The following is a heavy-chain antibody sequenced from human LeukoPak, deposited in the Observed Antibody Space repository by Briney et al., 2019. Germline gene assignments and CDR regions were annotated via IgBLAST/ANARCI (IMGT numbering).Heavy chain of an antibody. Sequence: ASVKVSCKASGGTFSSYAINWVRQAPGQGLEWMGWINTNTGNPTYAQGFTGRFVFSLDTSVSTAYLQISSLKAEDTAVYYCARGWFGEKLDYWGQGTLVTVSS. CDR3: ARGWFGEKLDY. CDR2: INTNTGNP. J-gene: IGHJ4*02. CDR1: GGTFSSYA. D-gene: IGHD3-10*01. V-gene: IGHV7-4-1*02.